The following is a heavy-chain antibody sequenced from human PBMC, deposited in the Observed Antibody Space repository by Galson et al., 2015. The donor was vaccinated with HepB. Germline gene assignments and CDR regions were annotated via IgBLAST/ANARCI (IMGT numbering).Heavy chain of an antibody. CDR1: GGTFSSYA. Sequence: SVKVSCKASGGTFSSYAISWVRQAPGQGLEWMGGIIPIFGTANYAQKFQGRVTITADESTSTAYMELSSLRSEDTAVYYCARDRDIAVAGTTNAFDIWGQGTMVTVSS. J-gene: IGHJ3*02. V-gene: IGHV1-69*13. CDR3: ARDRDIAVAGTTNAFDI. CDR2: IIPIFGTA. D-gene: IGHD6-19*01.